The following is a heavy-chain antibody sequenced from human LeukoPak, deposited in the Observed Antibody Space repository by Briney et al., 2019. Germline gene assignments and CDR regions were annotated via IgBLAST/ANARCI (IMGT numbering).Heavy chain of an antibody. CDR2: INTNTGIP. J-gene: IGHJ4*02. D-gene: IGHD5-18*01. V-gene: IGHV7-4-1*02. Sequence: ASVKVSCKASGYTFTSYAMNWVRQAPGQGLEWMGWINTNTGIPTYAQGFTGRFVFSLDTSVSTAYLQISSLKAEDTAVYYCAREGYSYSYVPRPRYFDYWGQGTLVTVSS. CDR1: GYTFTSYA. CDR3: AREGYSYSYVPRPRYFDY.